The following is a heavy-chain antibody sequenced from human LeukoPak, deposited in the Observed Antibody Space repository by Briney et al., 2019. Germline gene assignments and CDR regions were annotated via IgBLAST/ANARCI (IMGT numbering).Heavy chain of an antibody. CDR3: ARRAYSSSWYPFDY. CDR1: GGSISSYY. CDR2: IYTSGST. Sequence: SETLSLTCTVSGGSISSYYWSWIRQPAGKGLEWIGRIYTSGSTNYNPSLKSRVTMSEDTSKNQFSLKLSSVTAADTAVYYCARRAYSSSWYPFDYWGQGTLVTVSS. J-gene: IGHJ4*02. D-gene: IGHD6-13*01. V-gene: IGHV4-4*07.